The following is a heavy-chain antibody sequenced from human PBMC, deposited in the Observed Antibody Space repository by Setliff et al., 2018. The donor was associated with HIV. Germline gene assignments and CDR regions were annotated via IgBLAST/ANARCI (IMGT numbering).Heavy chain of an antibody. CDR3: DNYYHSSGGYAFDT. CDR2: INQDGSGK. CDR1: GSSLRDYY. J-gene: IGHJ3*02. V-gene: IGHV3-7*03. Sequence: GGSLRLSCAASGSSLRDYYMNWIRQAPGKGLEWVAKINQDGSGKYYVDSVKGRFTISRDNAKISLYLQMNSLSAEDTAVYYCDNYYHSSGGYAFDTWGQGTMVTVSS. D-gene: IGHD3-22*01.